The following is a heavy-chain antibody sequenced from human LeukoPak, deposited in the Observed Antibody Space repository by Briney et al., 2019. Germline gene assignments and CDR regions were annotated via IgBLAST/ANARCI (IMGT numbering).Heavy chain of an antibody. D-gene: IGHD3-3*01. Sequence: PGGSLRLSCAASGLTFSNYWMNWVRQAPGKGLEWVANIRQDGSEKYYVDSLKGRFTISRDNAKNSMYLQMNSLRAEDTAVYYCARERPVSDFYYGMDVWGHGTTVTVS. J-gene: IGHJ6*02. CDR2: IRQDGSEK. CDR1: GLTFSNYW. CDR3: ARERPVSDFYYGMDV. V-gene: IGHV3-7*05.